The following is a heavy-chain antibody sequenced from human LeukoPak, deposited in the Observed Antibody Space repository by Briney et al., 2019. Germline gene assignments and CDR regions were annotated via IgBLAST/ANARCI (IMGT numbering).Heavy chain of an antibody. CDR2: ISYDGSNK. Sequence: GRSLRLSCAASGFTFSSYAMHWVRQAPGKGLEWVAVISYDGSNKYYADSVKGRFTISRDNSKNTLYLQMNSLRAEDTAVYYCARDELVVAVNYYYYYGMDVWGQGTTVTVSS. D-gene: IGHD2-15*01. CDR3: ARDELVVAVNYYYYYGMDV. V-gene: IGHV3-30-3*01. CDR1: GFTFSSYA. J-gene: IGHJ6*02.